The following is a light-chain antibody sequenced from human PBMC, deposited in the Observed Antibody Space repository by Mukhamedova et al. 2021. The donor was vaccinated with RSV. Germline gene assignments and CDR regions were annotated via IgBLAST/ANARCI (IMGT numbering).Light chain of an antibody. CDR2: KAS. V-gene: IGKV1-5*03. J-gene: IGKJ1*01. CDR3: QQYNTYWT. Sequence: WYQRRVHGKAPKLLIYKASSLESGVPSRFSGSGSGTEFTLTISSLQPDDFATYYCQQYNTYWTFGQGTKVVVK.